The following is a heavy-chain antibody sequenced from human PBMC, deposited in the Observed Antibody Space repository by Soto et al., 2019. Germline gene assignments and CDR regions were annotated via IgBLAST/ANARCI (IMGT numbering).Heavy chain of an antibody. J-gene: IGHJ6*02. CDR3: ARTAAAGKYYYGVDV. V-gene: IGHV5-51*01. CDR1: WYSFTSYW. CDR2: IYPGDSDT. Sequence: GESLKISCKGSWYSFTSYWIGWVRQMPGKGLEWMGIIYPGDSDTRYSPSFQGQVTISADKSISTAYLQWSGLKASDTAIYYCARTAAAGKYYYGVDVWGQGTTVTVSS. D-gene: IGHD6-13*01.